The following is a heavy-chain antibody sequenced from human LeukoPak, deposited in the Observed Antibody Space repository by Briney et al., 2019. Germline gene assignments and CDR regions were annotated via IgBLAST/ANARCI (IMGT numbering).Heavy chain of an antibody. J-gene: IGHJ4*02. V-gene: IGHV3-7*01. CDR3: AREWDSGSSSIDY. Sequence: PGGSLRLSCAASGFTFSSYWMSWVRQAPGKGLEWVANIKHDGSEESYVDSVKGRFTISRDNAKNSLYLQMNSLRAEDTAIYYCAREWDSGSSSIDYWGPGILVTVSS. D-gene: IGHD5-12*01. CDR1: GFTFSSYW. CDR2: IKHDGSEE.